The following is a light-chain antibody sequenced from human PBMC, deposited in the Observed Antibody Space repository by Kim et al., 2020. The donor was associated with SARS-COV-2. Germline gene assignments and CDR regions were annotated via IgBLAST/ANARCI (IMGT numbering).Light chain of an antibody. V-gene: IGKV3-20*01. CDR1: QSVSSNY. J-gene: IGKJ3*01. Sequence: APGDSATLACRASQSVSSNYLTWYQQKPGQAPRLLIYGASTRATGIPDKFAGSGSGTDFTLTISRLEPEDFAVYYCQQYGSLPFTFGPGTKVDIK. CDR3: QQYGSLPFT. CDR2: GAS.